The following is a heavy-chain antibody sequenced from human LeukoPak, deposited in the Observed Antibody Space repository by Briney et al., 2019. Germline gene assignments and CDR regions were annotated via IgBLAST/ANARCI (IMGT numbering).Heavy chain of an antibody. J-gene: IGHJ4*02. CDR1: GFTFSSYA. V-gene: IGHV3-30*04. CDR2: ISYDGSNK. Sequence: GGSLRLSCAPSGFTFSSYAMQWVRQAPGKGLEWVADISYDGSNKYYADSVKGRFTISRDNSKNTLYLQMNSLRAEDTAVYYCARDLGLLWFGELLGWGQGTLVTVSS. D-gene: IGHD3-10*01. CDR3: ARDLGLLWFGELLG.